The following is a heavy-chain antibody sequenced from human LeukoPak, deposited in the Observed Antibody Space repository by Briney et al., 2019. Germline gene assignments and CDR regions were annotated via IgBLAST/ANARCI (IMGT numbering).Heavy chain of an antibody. V-gene: IGHV3-43D*03. CDR3: AKDGEGYCSSTSSYLLDY. Sequence: PGGSPRLSCAASGFTFDDYAMHWVRQAPGKGLEWVSLISWDGGSTYYADSVKGRFTISRDNSKNSLYLQMNSLRAEDTALYYCAKDGEGYCSSTSSYLLDYWGQGTLVTVSS. CDR2: ISWDGGST. CDR1: GFTFDDYA. J-gene: IGHJ4*02. D-gene: IGHD2-2*01.